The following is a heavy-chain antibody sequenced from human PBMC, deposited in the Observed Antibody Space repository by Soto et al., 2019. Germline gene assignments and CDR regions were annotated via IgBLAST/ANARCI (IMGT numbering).Heavy chain of an antibody. CDR2: ISAYNGNT. Sequence: QVQLVQSGAEVKKPGASVKVSCKASGYTFTSYGISWVRQAPGQGLEWMGWISAYNGNTNYAQKLQGRVTMTTDTSTSTAYMELRSPRSDDTAVYYCARVTRGYCSGGSCYSDYWGQGTLVTVSS. CDR3: ARVTRGYCSGGSCYSDY. CDR1: GYTFTSYG. J-gene: IGHJ4*02. V-gene: IGHV1-18*01. D-gene: IGHD2-15*01.